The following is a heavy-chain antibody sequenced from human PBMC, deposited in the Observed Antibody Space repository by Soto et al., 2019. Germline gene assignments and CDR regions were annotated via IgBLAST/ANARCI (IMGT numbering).Heavy chain of an antibody. D-gene: IGHD6-19*01. V-gene: IGHV3-72*01. CDR2: IKNKANSYTT. CDR1: GFTFSDHY. Sequence: EVQLVESGGGLVQPEGSLRLSCAASGFTFSDHYMDWVRQAPGKGLEWVGRIKNKANSYTTEYASPFKGRFIISRDDSKNSVFLQMNRLKTDDTAVYYCTRVRLGRSRSSDYWGQGILVTVSS. CDR3: TRVRLGRSRSSDY. J-gene: IGHJ4*02.